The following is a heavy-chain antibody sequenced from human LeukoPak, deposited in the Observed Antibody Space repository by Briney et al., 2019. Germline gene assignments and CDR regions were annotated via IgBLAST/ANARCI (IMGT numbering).Heavy chain of an antibody. J-gene: IGHJ4*02. CDR2: INPNSGGT. Sequence: ASVKVSCKASGYKFTGYYMHWVRQAPGQGLEWMGWINPNSGGTNYAQKFQGRVTMTRDTSTSTAYMEVSRLRSDDTAVYYCARGEAVAGMGYWGQGTLVTVSS. CDR3: ARGEAVAGMGY. D-gene: IGHD6-19*01. CDR1: GYKFTGYY. V-gene: IGHV1-2*02.